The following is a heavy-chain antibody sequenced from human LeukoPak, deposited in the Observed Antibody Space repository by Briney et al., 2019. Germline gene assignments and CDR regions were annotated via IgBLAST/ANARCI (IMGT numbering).Heavy chain of an antibody. D-gene: IGHD3-10*01. J-gene: IGHJ5*02. Sequence: SETLSLTCAVYGGSFSGYYWSWIRQPPGKGLEWIGEINHSGSTNYNPSLKSRVTISVDTSKNQFSLKLSSVTAADTAVYYCARRRAITMVRGNNWFDPWGQGTLVTVSS. V-gene: IGHV4-34*01. CDR2: INHSGST. CDR1: GGSFSGYY. CDR3: ARRRAITMVRGNNWFDP.